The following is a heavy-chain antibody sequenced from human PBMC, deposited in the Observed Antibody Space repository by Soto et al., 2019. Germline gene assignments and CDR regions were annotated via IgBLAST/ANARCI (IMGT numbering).Heavy chain of an antibody. Sequence: SETLYLTCTVSGGSISSYYWSWIRQPPGKGLEWIGYIYYSGSTNYNPSLKSRVTISVDTTKNHFSQKLSSVTAADTPVYYCARHTLIAAAQDYGGQGPWVTVSS. CDR1: GGSISSYY. V-gene: IGHV4-59*08. D-gene: IGHD6-13*01. J-gene: IGHJ4*02. CDR2: IYYSGST. CDR3: ARHTLIAAAQDY.